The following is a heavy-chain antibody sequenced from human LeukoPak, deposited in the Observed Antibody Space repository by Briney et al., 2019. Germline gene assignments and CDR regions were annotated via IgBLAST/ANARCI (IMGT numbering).Heavy chain of an antibody. CDR1: GGSISSYY. D-gene: IGHD4-17*01. CDR3: AGGATTVTFDY. CDR2: MYYTGST. J-gene: IGHJ4*02. V-gene: IGHV4-59*01. Sequence: PSETLSLTCTVSGGSISSYYWNWIRQPPGKGLEWIEFMYYTGSTNYNPSLKSRVTISVDTSKTQFSLKLSSVTAADTAVYYCAGGATTVTFDYWGQGTLVTVSS.